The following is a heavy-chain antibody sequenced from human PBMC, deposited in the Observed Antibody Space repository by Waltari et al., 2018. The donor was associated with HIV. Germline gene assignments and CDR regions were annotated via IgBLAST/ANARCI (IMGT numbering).Heavy chain of an antibody. CDR2: IYHSGST. V-gene: IGHV4-30-2*01. CDR3: ARRVGYGDYGRVDY. CDR1: GGSISSGGYS. D-gene: IGHD4-17*01. Sequence: QLQLQESGSGLVKPSQTLSLTCAVSGGSISSGGYSWSWIRQPPGKGLEWIGYIYHSGSTYYNPSLKSRVTISVDRSKNQFSLKLSSVTAADTAVYYCARRVGYGDYGRVDYWGQGTLVTVSS. J-gene: IGHJ4*02.